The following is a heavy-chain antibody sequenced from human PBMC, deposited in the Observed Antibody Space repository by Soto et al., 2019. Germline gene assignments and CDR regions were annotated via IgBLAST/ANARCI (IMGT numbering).Heavy chain of an antibody. J-gene: IGHJ4*02. CDR1: GGSFSGYY. D-gene: IGHD5-18*01. CDR3: ARGARLRGYSYGIDY. CDR2: INHSGST. Sequence: SETLSLTCAVYGGSFSGYYWSWIRQPPGKGLEWIGEINHSGSTNYNPSLKSRVTISVDTSKNQFSLKLSSVTAADTAVYYCARGARLRGYSYGIDYWGQGTLVTVSS. V-gene: IGHV4-34*01.